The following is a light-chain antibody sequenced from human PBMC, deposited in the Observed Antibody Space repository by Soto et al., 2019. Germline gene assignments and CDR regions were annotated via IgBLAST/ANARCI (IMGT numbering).Light chain of an antibody. CDR2: GAS. V-gene: IGKV3D-20*02. J-gene: IGKJ4*01. Sequence: EIVLTQSPGTLSFFPGERATLSCRASQSVRSNYVAWYQQKPGQAPRLLIYGASNRATGIPDRFSGGGSGTDFTLTISRLEPEDFAVYYCQQRSNWPPLTFGGGTKVDIK. CDR1: QSVRSNY. CDR3: QQRSNWPPLT.